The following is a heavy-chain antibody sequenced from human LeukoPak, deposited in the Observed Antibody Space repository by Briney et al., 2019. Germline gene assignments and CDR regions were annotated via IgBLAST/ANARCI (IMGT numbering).Heavy chain of an antibody. V-gene: IGHV3-9*01. CDR2: ISWNSGSI. D-gene: IGHD2-2*01. CDR1: GFTFDDYA. CDR3: AGLGCSSTTCFDY. J-gene: IGHJ4*02. Sequence: GGSLRLSCAASGFTFDDYAMHWVRQAPGKGLEWVSGISWNSGSIGYADSVKGRFTISRDNAKNSLYLQMNSLRAEDTAVYYCAGLGCSSTTCFDYWGQGTLVTASS.